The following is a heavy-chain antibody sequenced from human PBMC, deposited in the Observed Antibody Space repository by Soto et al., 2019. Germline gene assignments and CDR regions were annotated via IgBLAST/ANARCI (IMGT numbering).Heavy chain of an antibody. Sequence: SETLSLTCTVSGGSISSYYWSWIRQPPGKGLEWIGYIYYSGSTNYNPSLKSRVTISVDTSKNQFSLKLSSVTAADTAVYYCASTSYYYDSSGEFEYWGQGTLVTVSS. D-gene: IGHD3-22*01. J-gene: IGHJ4*02. CDR2: IYYSGST. CDR3: ASTSYYYDSSGEFEY. CDR1: GGSISSYY. V-gene: IGHV4-59*01.